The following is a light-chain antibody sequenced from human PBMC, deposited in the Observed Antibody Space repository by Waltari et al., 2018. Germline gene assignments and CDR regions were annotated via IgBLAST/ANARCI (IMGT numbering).Light chain of an antibody. Sequence: SYVLTQPPSVSVAPGQTASITCGGNNIRSKTVHWYQQRPGQAPAVVFYGDTDRPSGIPERFSGSKSANTATLTISSVEAGDEADYYCQVLDSTSDLIWVFGGGTKLTVL. J-gene: IGLJ3*02. CDR1: NIRSKT. CDR2: GDT. CDR3: QVLDSTSDLIWV. V-gene: IGLV3-21*02.